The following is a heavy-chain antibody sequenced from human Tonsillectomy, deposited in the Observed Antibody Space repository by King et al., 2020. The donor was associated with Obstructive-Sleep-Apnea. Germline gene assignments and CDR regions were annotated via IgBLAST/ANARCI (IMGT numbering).Heavy chain of an antibody. Sequence: VQLQESGPGLVKPSETLSLTGTVPGYSIITGYYWGWIRQPPGKGLEWIGSIYHIGSTYYNPALKSRSTRSVDTSKNQFSLKLSSVTAPDTAVYYCARGRRDMVRGVMIDYWGQGTLVTVSS. CDR2: IYHIGST. CDR3: ARGRRDMVRGVMIDY. D-gene: IGHD3-10*01. CDR1: GYSIITGYY. V-gene: IGHV4-38-2*02. J-gene: IGHJ4*02.